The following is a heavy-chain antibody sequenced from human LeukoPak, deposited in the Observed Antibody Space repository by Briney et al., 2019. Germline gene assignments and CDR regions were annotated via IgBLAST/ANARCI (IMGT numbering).Heavy chain of an antibody. CDR3: AKDQSLITIFGVVSEGFDY. CDR1: GFTFSNYW. D-gene: IGHD3-3*01. V-gene: IGHV3-23*01. Sequence: GGSLRLSCATSGFTFSNYWMTWVRKPPGKGLEWVSAISGSGGSTYYADSVKGRFTISRDNSKNTLYLQMNSLRAEDTAVYYCAKDQSLITIFGVVSEGFDYWGQGTLVTVSS. CDR2: ISGSGGST. J-gene: IGHJ4*02.